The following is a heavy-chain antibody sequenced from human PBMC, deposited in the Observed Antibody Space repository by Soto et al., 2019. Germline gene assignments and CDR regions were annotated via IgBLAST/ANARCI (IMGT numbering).Heavy chain of an antibody. CDR1: GFTFSTYS. J-gene: IGHJ4*02. CDR2: ITSTSGTK. D-gene: IGHD3-9*01. CDR3: ASAMAGYYNFDY. Sequence: EVQLVESGGGLVQPGGSLRLSCAASGFTFSTYSMNWVRQAPGKGLEWVSYITSTSGTKNYADSARGRFTISRDNAKNSLYLQMNSLRDEDTAVYYCASAMAGYYNFDYWCQGTLVTVSS. V-gene: IGHV3-48*02.